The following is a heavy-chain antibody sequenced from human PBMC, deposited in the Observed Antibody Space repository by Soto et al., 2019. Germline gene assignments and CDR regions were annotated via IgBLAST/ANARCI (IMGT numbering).Heavy chain of an antibody. CDR1: GFIFSDFA. CDR2: IWYDGSNE. V-gene: IGHV3-33*01. Sequence: PGGSLRLSCAASGFIFSDFAMHWVRQAPGKGLEWVAEIWYDGSNEYYGDSVKGRFTISRDNSKNTLYLQLNSLRAEDTAVYYCARVPEAGRPLFDYWGQGALVT. CDR3: ARVPEAGRPLFDY. J-gene: IGHJ4*02. D-gene: IGHD6-6*01.